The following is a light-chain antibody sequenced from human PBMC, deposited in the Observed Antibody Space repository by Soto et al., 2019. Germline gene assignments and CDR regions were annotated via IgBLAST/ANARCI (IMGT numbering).Light chain of an antibody. CDR1: SSDIGAYDY. J-gene: IGLJ1*01. V-gene: IGLV2-14*01. Sequence: QSALTQPASLSGSPGQSITISCTGTSSDIGAYDYVSWFQQHPGKAPKLMISEVNNRPSGVSNRFSGSKSGNTAYLTISGLQAEDEADYYCSSYAGSNKYVFCTGNKVTV. CDR2: EVN. CDR3: SSYAGSNKYV.